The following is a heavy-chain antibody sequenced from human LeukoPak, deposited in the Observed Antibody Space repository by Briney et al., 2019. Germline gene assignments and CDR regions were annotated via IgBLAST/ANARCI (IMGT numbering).Heavy chain of an antibody. V-gene: IGHV3-21*01. CDR2: ISSSSYI. J-gene: IGHJ4*02. CDR3: ARGGVSIAAPLDY. D-gene: IGHD6-6*01. Sequence: GEPLRLSCAASGFTFSSYSMNWVRQAPGKGLEWVSSISSSSYIYYADSVKGRFTISRDNAKNSLYLQMNSLRAEDTALYYCARGGVSIAAPLDYWGQGTLVTVSS. CDR1: GFTFSSYS.